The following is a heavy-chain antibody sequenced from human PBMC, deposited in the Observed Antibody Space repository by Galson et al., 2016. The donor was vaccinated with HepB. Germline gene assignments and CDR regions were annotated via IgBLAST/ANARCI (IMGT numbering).Heavy chain of an antibody. CDR3: AKGTTRHGDD. Sequence: SLRLSCAASGFAFSAYGMTWVRQAPRKGLEWVAAISSSLGSAHYADSVKGRFTISRDNSKNTLYLQMNSLRAEDSALYYCAKGTTRHGDDWGQGSLVTVSS. J-gene: IGHJ4*02. V-gene: IGHV3-23*01. D-gene: IGHD4-11*01. CDR1: GFAFSAYG. CDR2: ISSSLGSA.